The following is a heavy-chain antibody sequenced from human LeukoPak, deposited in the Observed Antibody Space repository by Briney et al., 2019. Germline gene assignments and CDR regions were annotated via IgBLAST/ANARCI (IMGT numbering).Heavy chain of an antibody. CDR3: AKGKPSSLWPPFDD. Sequence: PGGSLRLSCAASGFTFRTYGIHWVRQAPGKGLEWVAVISYDGRNKYYADSVKGRFTISRDNSKNTLYLQMNSLKPEDTAVYYCAKGKPSSLWPPFDDWGQGTLVTVSS. V-gene: IGHV3-30*18. CDR2: ISYDGRNK. CDR1: GFTFRTYG. J-gene: IGHJ4*02. D-gene: IGHD5-18*01.